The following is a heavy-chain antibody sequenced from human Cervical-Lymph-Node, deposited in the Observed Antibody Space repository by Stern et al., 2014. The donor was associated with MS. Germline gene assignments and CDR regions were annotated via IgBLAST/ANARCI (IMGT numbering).Heavy chain of an antibody. V-gene: IGHV3-30*03. CDR1: GFTFSSYG. CDR2: MSYDGSNK. D-gene: IGHD2-2*01. J-gene: IGHJ4*02. CDR3: ARGGQLLVRYYFDY. Sequence: QVQLVESGGGVVQPGRSLRLSCAASGFTFSSYGMHWVRQAPGKGLEWVAVMSYDGSNKYYADSVKGRFTLSRDNSMNTLYLQMDSLKPEDTAVYYCARGGQLLVRYYFDYWGQGTLVTVSS.